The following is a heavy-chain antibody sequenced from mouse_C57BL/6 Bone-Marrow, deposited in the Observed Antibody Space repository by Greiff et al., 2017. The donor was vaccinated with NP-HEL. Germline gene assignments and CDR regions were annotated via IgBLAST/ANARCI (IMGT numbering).Heavy chain of an antibody. Sequence: VQLQQPGAELVKPGASVKLSCKASGYTFTSYWMQWVKQRPGQGLEWIGEIDPSDSYINYNQKFKGKATLTVDTSSSTAYMQLSSLTSEDSAVYYCARTYDYDEGLYWYFDVWGTGTTVTVSS. J-gene: IGHJ1*03. CDR2: IDPSDSYI. CDR3: ARTYDYDEGLYWYFDV. CDR1: GYTFTSYW. V-gene: IGHV1-50*01. D-gene: IGHD2-4*01.